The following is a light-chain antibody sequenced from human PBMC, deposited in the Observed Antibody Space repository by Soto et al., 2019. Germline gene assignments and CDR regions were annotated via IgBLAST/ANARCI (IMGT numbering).Light chain of an antibody. CDR2: STS. CDR3: LLYYGGARV. V-gene: IGLV7-43*01. Sequence: QAVVTQEPSLTVSPGGTVTLTCASSTGAVTSGYYPNWFQQKPGQAPRALICSTSNKHSWTPARFSGSLLGGKAALTLSGVQPEDEAEYYCLLYYGGARVFGGGTQLTVL. CDR1: TGAVTSGYY. J-gene: IGLJ3*02.